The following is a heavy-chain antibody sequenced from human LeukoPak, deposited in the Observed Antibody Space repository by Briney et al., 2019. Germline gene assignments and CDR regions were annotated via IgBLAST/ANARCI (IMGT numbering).Heavy chain of an antibody. CDR2: IASDGSST. V-gene: IGHV3-74*01. CDR3: ARGRPHGNDY. CDR1: GFTFSSYW. Sequence: GGSLRLSCAASGFTFSSYWMNWVRQAPGKGLVWVSRIASDGSSTTYAGSVKGRFSISRDNAKNTLYLQMNSLRVEDTAVYYCARGRPHGNDYWGQGTPVTVSS. J-gene: IGHJ4*02. D-gene: IGHD4-23*01.